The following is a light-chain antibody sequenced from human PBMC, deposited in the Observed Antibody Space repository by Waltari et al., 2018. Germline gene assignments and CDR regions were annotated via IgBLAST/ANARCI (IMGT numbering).Light chain of an antibody. CDR1: SSDVGGYNY. Sequence: QSALTQPRSVSGSPGQSVTISCTGTSSDVGGYNYVYWYQQHPGKAPKFMIYDVSQRPSGVPDRFSGSKSANTASLTISGLQAEDEADYYCCSYAGRYTWVFGGGTKLTVL. CDR2: DVS. CDR3: CSYAGRYTWV. V-gene: IGLV2-11*01. J-gene: IGLJ3*02.